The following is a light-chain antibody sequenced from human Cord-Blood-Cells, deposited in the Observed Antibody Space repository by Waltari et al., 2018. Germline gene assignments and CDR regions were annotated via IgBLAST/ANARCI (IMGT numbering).Light chain of an antibody. Sequence: DIQTTQSPSTQPTTVGDRVTITCRASKSISSWLTWYQQKPRKAPKLLIYDASSLESGVPSMFSGSGSGTEFTLTISSLQPDGFATYYCQQYNSYSWTFGQGTKVEIK. CDR1: KSISSW. CDR3: QQYNSYSWT. V-gene: IGKV1-5*01. J-gene: IGKJ1*01. CDR2: DAS.